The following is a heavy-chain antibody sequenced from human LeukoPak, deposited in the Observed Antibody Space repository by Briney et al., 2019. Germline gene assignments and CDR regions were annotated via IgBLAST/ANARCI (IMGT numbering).Heavy chain of an antibody. V-gene: IGHV1-69*04. J-gene: IGHJ5*02. Sequence: SVKVSCKASGGTFSSYAISWVRQAPGQGLEWMGRIIPILGIANYAQKFQGRVTITADKSTSTAYMELSSLRSEDTAVYYCASTPSSSWFDPWGQGTLVTVSS. D-gene: IGHD6-13*01. CDR1: GGTFSSYA. CDR2: IIPILGIA. CDR3: ASTPSSSWFDP.